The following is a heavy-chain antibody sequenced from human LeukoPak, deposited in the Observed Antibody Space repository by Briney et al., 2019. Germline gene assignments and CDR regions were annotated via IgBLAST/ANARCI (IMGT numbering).Heavy chain of an antibody. CDR3: AGDYIYCGGDCRIFDY. D-gene: IGHD2-21*01. J-gene: IGHJ4*02. V-gene: IGHV4-59*01. CDR1: GGSISSYY. CDR2: IYYSGST. Sequence: PSETLSLTCTVSGGSISSYYWSWIRQPPGKGLEWIGYIYYSGSTNYNPSLKSRVTISVDTSKNQFSLKLSSVTAADTAVYYCAGDYIYCGGDCRIFDYWGQGTLVTVSS.